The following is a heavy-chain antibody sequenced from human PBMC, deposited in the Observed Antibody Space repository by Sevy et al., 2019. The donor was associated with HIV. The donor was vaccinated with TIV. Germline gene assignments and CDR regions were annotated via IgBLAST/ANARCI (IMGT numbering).Heavy chain of an antibody. CDR2: IYYIGNT. J-gene: IGHJ4*02. Sequence: AESLSLTCTVSGGSITSLYWGWIRQPPGKGLEGIANIYYIGNTNYNPSLKSRVTIPLDTSKNQFSLRLSSVTAADTAIHYCAGENAWGRGYSWGQGTLVNVSS. D-gene: IGHD1-26*01. CDR3: AGENAWGRGYS. V-gene: IGHV4-59*08. CDR1: GGSITSLY.